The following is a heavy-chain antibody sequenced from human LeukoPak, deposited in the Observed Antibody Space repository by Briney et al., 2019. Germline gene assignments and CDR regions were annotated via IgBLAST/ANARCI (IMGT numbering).Heavy chain of an antibody. V-gene: IGHV4-34*01. CDR3: AKGHRYSSGWYWSHWFDP. D-gene: IGHD6-19*01. CDR2: INHSGST. Sequence: SETLSLTCAVYGGSFSDYYRTWTRQPPGKGLKWIGEINHSGSTNYNPSLKSRVTISVDTSKKQFFLRLSSVTAADTAVYYCAKGHRYSSGWYWSHWFDPWGQGTLVTVSS. CDR1: GGSFSDYY. J-gene: IGHJ5*02.